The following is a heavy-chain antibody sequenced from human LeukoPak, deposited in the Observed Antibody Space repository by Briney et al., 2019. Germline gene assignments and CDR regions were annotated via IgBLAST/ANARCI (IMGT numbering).Heavy chain of an antibody. Sequence: GESLRLSCAASGFTLSSYAMSWVRQAPGKGLEWVSYISSSSDLMSYVDSVKGRFTVSRDNAKNSLFLQMNSLRDEDTAVYYCARVLRGLYNLGDWGQGTLVTVSS. CDR3: ARVLRGLYNLGD. V-gene: IGHV3-48*02. CDR1: GFTLSSYA. CDR2: ISSSSDLM. J-gene: IGHJ4*02. D-gene: IGHD3-10*01.